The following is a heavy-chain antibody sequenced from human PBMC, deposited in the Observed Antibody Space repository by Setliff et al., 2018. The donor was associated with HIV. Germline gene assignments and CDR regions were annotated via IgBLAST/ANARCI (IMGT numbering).Heavy chain of an antibody. J-gene: IGHJ5*02. V-gene: IGHV4-61*09. CDR3: ARRTFGSGRIDP. Sequence: SETLSLTCTVSGGSISSSSYYWGWIRLPAGKGLEWIGQIHTTGSTNYNPSLKSRLTISIDTSKNQFSLKLNSVTATDTAVYYCARRTFGSGRIDPWGQGTLVTVSS. CDR2: IHTTGST. CDR1: GGSISSSSYY. D-gene: IGHD3-16*01.